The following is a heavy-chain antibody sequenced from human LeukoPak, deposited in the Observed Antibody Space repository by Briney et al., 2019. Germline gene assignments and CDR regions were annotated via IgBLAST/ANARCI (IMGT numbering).Heavy chain of an antibody. CDR1: GFTFSSYA. CDR3: AKDHSSSHYYFDY. D-gene: IGHD6-13*01. Sequence: GGSLRLSCAASGFTFSSYAMSWVRQAPGKGLEWVAVISYDGSNKYYADSVKGRFTISRDNSKNTLYLQMNSLRAEDTAVYYCAKDHSSSHYYFDYWGQGTLVTVSS. CDR2: ISYDGSNK. V-gene: IGHV3-30*18. J-gene: IGHJ4*02.